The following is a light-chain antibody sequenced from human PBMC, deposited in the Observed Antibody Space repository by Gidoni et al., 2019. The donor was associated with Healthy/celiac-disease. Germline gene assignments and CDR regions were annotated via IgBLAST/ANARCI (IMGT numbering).Light chain of an antibody. Sequence: DIQMTQSPSSLSASVGDRVTITCQASQDISNYLNWYQQKPGKAPKLLIYDASNLETGVPSRFSGSGSGTDFTFTISSLQPEDMATYYCQQYDNLLFTFXPXTKVDIK. CDR2: DAS. CDR3: QQYDNLLFT. J-gene: IGKJ3*01. V-gene: IGKV1-33*01. CDR1: QDISNY.